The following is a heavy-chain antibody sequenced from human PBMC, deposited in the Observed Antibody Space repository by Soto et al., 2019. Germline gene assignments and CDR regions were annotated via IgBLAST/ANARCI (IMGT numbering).Heavy chain of an antibody. CDR2: THGGDANT. CDR3: ARRGTYSSGWDY. CDR1: GYIFSSYW. D-gene: IGHD6-19*01. J-gene: IGHJ4*01. Sequence: ESLRVSCKGSGYIFSSYWIGWVRQMPGKGLEWMGITHGGDANTRYSPSFEGQVTISTDKSITTAYLQWSSLKASDTAMYYCARRGTYSSGWDYCAHRTMVIVSS. V-gene: IGHV5-51*01.